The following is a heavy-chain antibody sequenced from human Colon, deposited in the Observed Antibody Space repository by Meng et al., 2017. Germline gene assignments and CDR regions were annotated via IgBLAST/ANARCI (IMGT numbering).Heavy chain of an antibody. CDR2: VNGAGSTT. Sequence: GGSLRLSCAASGFTFSMYWIYWVRQVPGKGLVWVSRVNGAGSTTNYAGFVKDRFTISRDNAENIVYLQMDSLTAEDSAVYDCARISDSYGADVWGHGTTVTVSS. CDR1: GFTFSMYW. CDR3: ARISDSYGADV. V-gene: IGHV3-74*01. J-gene: IGHJ6*02.